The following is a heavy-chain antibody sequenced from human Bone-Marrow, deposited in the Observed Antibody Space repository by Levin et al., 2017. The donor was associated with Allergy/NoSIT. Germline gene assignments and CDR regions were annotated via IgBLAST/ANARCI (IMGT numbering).Heavy chain of an antibody. CDR2: IYWNDAS. V-gene: IGHV2-5*01. CDR3: ANTLRGSHYGCFPFDM. CDR1: GFSLSTRGEG. J-gene: IGHJ3*02. D-gene: IGHD3-10*01. Sequence: QTLSLTCTFTGFSLSTRGEGVGWIRQPPGKALEWLTLIYWNDASHYRASLKSRLPITKDTPKNQVVLTMTKMDPLDTGTYYCANTLRGSHYGCFPFDMWGPGTMVTVSS.